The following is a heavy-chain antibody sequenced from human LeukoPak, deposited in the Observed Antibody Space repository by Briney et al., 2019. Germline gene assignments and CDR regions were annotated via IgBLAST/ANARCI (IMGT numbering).Heavy chain of an antibody. V-gene: IGHV1-2*02. D-gene: IGHD6-19*01. CDR3: AKDTYSSGWYYFDY. CDR1: GYMFTGYY. Sequence: ASVKVSCKASGYMFTGYYMHWVRQAPGQGLERMGWINPNSGGTNYAQKFQGRVTMTRDTSISTAYMDLNRLRSDDTAVYYCAKDTYSSGWYYFDYWGQGTLVTVSS. J-gene: IGHJ4*02. CDR2: INPNSGGT.